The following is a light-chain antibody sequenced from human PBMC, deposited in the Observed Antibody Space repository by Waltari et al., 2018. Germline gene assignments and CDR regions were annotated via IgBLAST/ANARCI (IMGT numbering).Light chain of an antibody. J-gene: IGLJ2*01. V-gene: IGLV1-44*01. CDR3: AAWDDSLNGVV. CDR2: SNN. Sequence: QPPSASGTPRQRVTISCSGSSSNIGSNTVNWYQQLPGTAPKLLIYSNNQRPSGVPDRFSGSKSGTSASLAISGLQSEDEADYYCAAWDDSLNGVVFGGGTKLTVL. CDR1: SSNIGSNT.